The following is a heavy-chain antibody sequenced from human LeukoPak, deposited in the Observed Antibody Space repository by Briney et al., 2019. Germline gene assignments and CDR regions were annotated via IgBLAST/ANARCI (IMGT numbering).Heavy chain of an antibody. CDR1: GYSISNGYY. Sequence: SETLSLTCTVSGYSISNGYYWGWIRQPPGKGLEWIGNIYHSGSTYYNPSLKSRVTISVDTSKSQFSLKLSSVTAADTAVYYCARELLSGDPSIGNWGQGTLVTVSS. J-gene: IGHJ4*02. CDR3: ARELLSGDPSIGN. V-gene: IGHV4-38-2*02. CDR2: IYHSGST. D-gene: IGHD7-27*01.